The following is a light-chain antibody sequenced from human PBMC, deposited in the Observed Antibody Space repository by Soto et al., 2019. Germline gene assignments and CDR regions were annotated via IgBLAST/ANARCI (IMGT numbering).Light chain of an antibody. J-gene: IGKJ2*01. CDR1: QSVRSN. CDR3: QQYNNWPPYT. Sequence: EIVMTQSPATLSVSPGERATLSCRASQSVRSNLAWYQQKPGQAPRLLIYGASTRATGIPARFSGSGSGTEFTLTISSLRSEDFAVYYCQQYNNWPPYTFGQGTKWIS. V-gene: IGKV3-15*01. CDR2: GAS.